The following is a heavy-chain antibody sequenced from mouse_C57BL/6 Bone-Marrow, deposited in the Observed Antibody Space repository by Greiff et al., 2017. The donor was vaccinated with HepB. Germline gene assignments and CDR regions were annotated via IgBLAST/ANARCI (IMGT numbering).Heavy chain of an antibody. V-gene: IGHV1-78*01. J-gene: IGHJ4*01. CDR3: ARAGYYGSSPYAMDY. D-gene: IGHD1-1*01. CDR1: GYTFTDHT. Sequence: VQLQQSDAELVKPGASVKISCKVSGYTFTDHTIHWMKQRPEQGLEWIGYIYPRDGSTKYNEKFKGKATLTADKSSSTAYMQLNSLTSEDSAVYFCARAGYYGSSPYAMDYWGQGTSVTVSS. CDR2: IYPRDGST.